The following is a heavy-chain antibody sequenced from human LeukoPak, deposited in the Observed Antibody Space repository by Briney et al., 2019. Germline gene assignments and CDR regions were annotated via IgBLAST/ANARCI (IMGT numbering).Heavy chain of an antibody. CDR1: GYPFYTYG. Sequence: WASVKVSCKASGYPFYTYGISWVRQAPGQGLEWMGWISVYNGNTKYAQKLQGRLTLTTDTSTNSAYMELRSLRSDDTAMYYCARDRSGPFDSWGQGTLVTVSS. V-gene: IGHV1-18*01. CDR2: ISVYNGNT. J-gene: IGHJ4*02. CDR3: ARDRSGPFDS. D-gene: IGHD3-10*01.